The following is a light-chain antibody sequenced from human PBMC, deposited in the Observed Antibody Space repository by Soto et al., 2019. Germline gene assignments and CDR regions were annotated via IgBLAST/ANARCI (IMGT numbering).Light chain of an antibody. CDR2: DAS. Sequence: EIVLTQSPATLSLSPGERATLSCRASQSVSRSLVWYQQKPGQAPRLLIYDASNRATGIPARFSGSGSGTDFTLTISSLEPEDFAVYYCQQRSNWPTFGGGTKV. V-gene: IGKV3-11*01. CDR3: QQRSNWPT. CDR1: QSVSRS. J-gene: IGKJ4*01.